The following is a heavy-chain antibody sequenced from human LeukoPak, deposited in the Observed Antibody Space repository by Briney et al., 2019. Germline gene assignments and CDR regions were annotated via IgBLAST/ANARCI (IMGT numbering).Heavy chain of an antibody. D-gene: IGHD5-24*01. Sequence: GGSLRLSCAASGFTFSSYAMSWVRQAPGKGLEWVSAISGSGGSTYYADSVKGRFTISRDNSKTTLYLQMNSLRAEDTAVYYCAKLGDGYNYLDYWGQGTLVTVSS. J-gene: IGHJ4*02. CDR1: GFTFSSYA. V-gene: IGHV3-23*01. CDR2: ISGSGGST. CDR3: AKLGDGYNYLDY.